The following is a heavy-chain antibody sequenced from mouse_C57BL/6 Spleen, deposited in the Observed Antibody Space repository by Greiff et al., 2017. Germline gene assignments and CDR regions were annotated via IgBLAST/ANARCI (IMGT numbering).Heavy chain of an antibody. CDR2: ISSDSSTI. D-gene: IGHD2-14*01. CDR1: GFAFRDYG. Sequence: EVKLMESGGGLVQPGESLKLSCASSGFAFRDYGMHWVRQAPEKGLELVAYISSDSSTIYYADTMKGRFTISRDNAKNTLFLQMTSLRSEDTAMYYGAGRMGLDRNRNGMAYWGQGTWVTVSA. CDR3: AGRMGLDRNRNGMAY. V-gene: IGHV5-17*01. J-gene: IGHJ4*01.